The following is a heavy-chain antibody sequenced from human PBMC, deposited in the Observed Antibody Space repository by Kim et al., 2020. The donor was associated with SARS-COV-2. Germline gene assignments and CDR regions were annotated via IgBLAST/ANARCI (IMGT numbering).Heavy chain of an antibody. CDR3: AKEWRLTSLTSVGDLFDY. D-gene: IGHD4-17*01. CDR1: GFTFTNYA. Sequence: GGSLRLSCAASGFTFTNYAMNWVRQAPGKGLEWVSVISGGGGSKYYADSVKGRFTISRDNSKNTVYLQMSSLRAEDTAVYYCAKEWRLTSLTSVGDLFDYWGQGTLVSVSS. CDR2: ISGGGGSK. J-gene: IGHJ4*02. V-gene: IGHV3-23*01.